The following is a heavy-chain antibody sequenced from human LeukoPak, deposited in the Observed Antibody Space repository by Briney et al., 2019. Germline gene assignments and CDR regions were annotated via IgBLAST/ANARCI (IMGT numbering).Heavy chain of an antibody. CDR1: GGSISSSNW. Sequence: PSETLSLTCAVSGGSISSSNWWSWVRQPPGKGLEWIGEIYHSGSTNYNPSLKSRVTISVDKYKNQFSLKLSSVTAADTAVYYCARVTREAVAGPPHFDYWGQGTLVTVSS. CDR2: IYHSGST. CDR3: ARVTREAVAGPPHFDY. D-gene: IGHD6-19*01. V-gene: IGHV4-4*02. J-gene: IGHJ4*02.